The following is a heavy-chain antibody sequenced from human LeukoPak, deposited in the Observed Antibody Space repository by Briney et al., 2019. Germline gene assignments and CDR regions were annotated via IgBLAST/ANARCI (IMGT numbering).Heavy chain of an antibody. CDR3: ASYCSSTSCYEGPHY. D-gene: IGHD2-2*01. CDR1: GFTFSSFE. J-gene: IGHJ4*02. CDR2: ISLSGSTI. V-gene: IGHV3-48*03. Sequence: GGSLRLSCAASGFTFSSFEMNWVRQASGKGLEWVSYISLSGSTIYYADSVKGRFTISRDNAKNSLYLQMNSLRAEDTAVYYCASYCSSTSCYEGPHYWGQGTLVTVSS.